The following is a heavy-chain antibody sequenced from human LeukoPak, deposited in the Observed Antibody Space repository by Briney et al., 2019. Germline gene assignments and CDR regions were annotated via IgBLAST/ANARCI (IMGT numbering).Heavy chain of an antibody. J-gene: IGHJ4*02. CDR2: ISYGGSNK. CDR3: AKDRDYGDYVFDY. D-gene: IGHD4-17*01. Sequence: GRSLRLSCAASGFTFSSYGMHWVRPAPGKGLEWVAVISYGGSNKYYADSVKGRFTISRDNSMNTLYLQMNSLRAEDTAVYYCAKDRDYGDYVFDYWGQGTLVTVSS. CDR1: GFTFSSYG. V-gene: IGHV3-30*18.